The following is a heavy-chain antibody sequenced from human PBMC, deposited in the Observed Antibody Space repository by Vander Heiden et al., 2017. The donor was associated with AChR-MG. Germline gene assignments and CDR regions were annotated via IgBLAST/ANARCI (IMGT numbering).Heavy chain of an antibody. J-gene: IGHJ5*02. Sequence: EVQLLESGGGVVQPGGSMRLSCAASGCTFTSHGMGWVRQAPGKCLECVSVISDSVVNTFYADSVKGRVTISRDNSKNTLYLQMSSLRAEETALYYCAKSLSRAATGWRGWFDPWGQGTLVTVSS. V-gene: IGHV3-23*01. CDR2: ISDSVVNT. CDR1: GCTFTSHG. D-gene: IGHD6-13*01. CDR3: AKSLSRAATGWRGWFDP.